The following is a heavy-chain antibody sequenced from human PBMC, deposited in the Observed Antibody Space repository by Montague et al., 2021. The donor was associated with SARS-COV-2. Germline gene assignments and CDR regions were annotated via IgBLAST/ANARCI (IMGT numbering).Heavy chain of an antibody. CDR2: IYYSGST. CDR1: GGSISSYY. Sequence: SETLSLTCTVSGGSISSYYWSWIRQPPGKGLEWIGYIYYSGSTNYNPPLKGRVTISVDTSKNQFSLKLSSVTAADTAVYYCARRSLGYCSGGSCYSAFDPWGQGTLVTVSS. CDR3: ARRSLGYCSGGSCYSAFDP. V-gene: IGHV4-59*01. J-gene: IGHJ5*02. D-gene: IGHD2-15*01.